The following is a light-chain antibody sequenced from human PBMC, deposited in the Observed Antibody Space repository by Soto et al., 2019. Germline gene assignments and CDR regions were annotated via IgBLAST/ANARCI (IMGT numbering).Light chain of an antibody. V-gene: IGKV1-5*01. CDR2: DAS. Sequence: DIQMTQSPSTLSASVGDRVTITCRASQSISTWLAWYQQKPGKAPKLLIYDASSLESGVPSRFSGSGSGTEFTLTISSLQPEDFATYYCQQANSFPHTFGQGTRLEI. CDR3: QQANSFPHT. J-gene: IGKJ5*01. CDR1: QSISTW.